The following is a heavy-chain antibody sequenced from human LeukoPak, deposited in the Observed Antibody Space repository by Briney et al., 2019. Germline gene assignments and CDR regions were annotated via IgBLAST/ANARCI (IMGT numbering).Heavy chain of an antibody. J-gene: IGHJ4*02. Sequence: GGSLRLSCAASGFTFSSYGMHWVRQAPGKGLEWVAVIWYDGSNKYYADSVKGRFTISRDSSKNTLYLQMNSLRAEDTAMYYCAKDDPTSSIDYWGQGTLVTVSS. CDR2: IWYDGSNK. CDR3: AKDDPTSSIDY. D-gene: IGHD6-13*01. V-gene: IGHV3-33*06. CDR1: GFTFSSYG.